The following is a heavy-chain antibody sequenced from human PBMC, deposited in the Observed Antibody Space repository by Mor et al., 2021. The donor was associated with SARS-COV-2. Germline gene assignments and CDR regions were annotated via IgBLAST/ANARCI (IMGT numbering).Heavy chain of an antibody. CDR1: GGSFSDYY. J-gene: IGHJ4*01. V-gene: IGHV4-34*01. CDR3: ARNYDY. Sequence: LSLTCVVSGGSFSDYYWSWIRQPPGKGLEWIGDINHSGITNYNPSLKSRVTISVDASKNQFALKLNSVTAADTAVYYCARNYDYW. CDR2: INHSGIT.